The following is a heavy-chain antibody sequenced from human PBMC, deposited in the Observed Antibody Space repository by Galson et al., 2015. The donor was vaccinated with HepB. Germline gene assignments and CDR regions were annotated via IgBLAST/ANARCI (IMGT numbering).Heavy chain of an antibody. D-gene: IGHD5/OR15-5a*01. V-gene: IGHV4-39*07. CDR2: INHSGST. J-gene: IGHJ3*02. CDR3: ARGIGTRPRFLWHASDI. Sequence: SETLSLTCTVSGGSISSSSYYWGWIRQPPGKGLEWIGEINHSGSTNYNPSLKSRVTISGDTSKNQFSLKLNSVTAADTAVYYCARGIGTRPRFLWHASDIWGQGTLVPVSS. CDR1: GGSISSSSYY.